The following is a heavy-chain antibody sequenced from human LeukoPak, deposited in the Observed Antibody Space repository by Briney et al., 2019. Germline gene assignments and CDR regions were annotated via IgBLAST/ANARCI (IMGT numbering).Heavy chain of an antibody. V-gene: IGHV3-11*03. D-gene: IGHD1-1*01. Sequence: PGGSLRLACAASGLTFSDYYMSWIRQAPGKGLEWVSYISTSGNYIEDADSVKGRFTISRDNAKNSLILRMSSLRVEDTAVYYCARPRTAWSSHWYFEVWGRGTLVTVSS. J-gene: IGHJ2*01. CDR2: ISTSGNYI. CDR3: ARPRTAWSSHWYFEV. CDR1: GLTFSDYY.